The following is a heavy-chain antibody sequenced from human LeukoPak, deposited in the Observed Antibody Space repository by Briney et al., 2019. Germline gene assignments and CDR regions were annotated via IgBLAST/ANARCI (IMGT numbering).Heavy chain of an antibody. D-gene: IGHD2/OR15-2a*01. CDR3: ARGRVKEYPAAFDI. CDR2: INHSGST. Sequence: PSETLSLTCAVYGGSFSGYYRSWIRQPPGKGLEWIGEINHSGSTNYNPSLKSRVTISVDTSKNQFSLKLSSVTAADTAVYYCARGRVKEYPAAFDIWGQGTMVTVSS. J-gene: IGHJ3*02. CDR1: GGSFSGYY. V-gene: IGHV4-34*01.